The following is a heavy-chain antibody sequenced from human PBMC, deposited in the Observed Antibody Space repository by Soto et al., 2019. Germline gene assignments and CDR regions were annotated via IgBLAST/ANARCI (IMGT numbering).Heavy chain of an antibody. V-gene: IGHV3-13*01. J-gene: IGHJ5*02. CDR2: IDSAGDA. CDR3: ARGGIWGVCWNWSDT. Sequence: EVQLVESGGGLVQPGGSLRLSCAASGFTFSSHDRHRVRHVTGKGLEWVSGIDSAGDAKYPASVKGRFTISRENAKNSLHLQMNSLTAGDTAVYYCARGGIWGVCWNWSDTWGQGTLVTVSS. CDR1: GFTFSSHD. D-gene: IGHD3-10*01.